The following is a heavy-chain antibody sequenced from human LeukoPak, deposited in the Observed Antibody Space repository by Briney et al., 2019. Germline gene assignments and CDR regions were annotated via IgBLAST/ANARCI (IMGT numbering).Heavy chain of an antibody. CDR2: IWYDGSNK. CDR1: GFTFSSYG. Sequence: GRSLRLSCAASGFTFSSYGMHWFRQAPGKGLEWVAVIWYDGSNKYYADSVKGRFTISRDNSKNTLYLQMNSLRAEDTAVYYCARDRGGYLGRNWFDPWGQGTLVTVSS. J-gene: IGHJ5*02. V-gene: IGHV3-33*01. CDR3: ARDRGGYLGRNWFDP. D-gene: IGHD5-12*01.